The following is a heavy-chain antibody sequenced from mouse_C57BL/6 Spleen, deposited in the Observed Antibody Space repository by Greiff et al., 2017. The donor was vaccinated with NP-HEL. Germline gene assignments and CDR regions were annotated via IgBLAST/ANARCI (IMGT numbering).Heavy chain of an antibody. CDR2: IYPRSGNT. Sequence: VKLVESGAELARPGASVKLSCKASGYTFTSYGISWVKQRTGQGLEWIGEIYPRSGNTYYNEKFKGKATLTADKSSSTAYMELRSLTSEDSAVYFCYYYGSSYYFDYWGQGTTLTVSS. CDR1: GYTFTSYG. D-gene: IGHD1-1*01. CDR3: YYYGSSYYFDY. V-gene: IGHV1-81*01. J-gene: IGHJ2*01.